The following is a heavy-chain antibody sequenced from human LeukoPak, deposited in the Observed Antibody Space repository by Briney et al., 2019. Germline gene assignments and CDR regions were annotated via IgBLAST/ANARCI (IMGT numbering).Heavy chain of an antibody. CDR2: VSSNGADT. CDR3: ARENHFFDV. J-gene: IGHJ3*01. V-gene: IGHV3-64*02. Sequence: GGSLRLSCAASGFTFNVFAMHWMRQAPGKGLEYVSAVSSNGADTYYADSVKGRFTISRDNSKNTLSLQMGSLRAEDMAVYYCARENHFFDVWGQGATVTVS. CDR1: GFTFNVFA. D-gene: IGHD1-14*01.